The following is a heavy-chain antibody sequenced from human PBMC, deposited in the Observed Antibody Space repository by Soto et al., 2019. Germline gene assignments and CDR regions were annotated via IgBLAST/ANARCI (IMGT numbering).Heavy chain of an antibody. CDR2: ISYDGSNK. Sequence: QVQLVESGGGVVQPGRSLRLSFAASGFTFSSYAMHWVRQAPGKGLEWVAVISYDGSNKYYADSVKGRFTISRDNSKNTLYLQMNSLRAEDTAVYYCARSSLGAYYYYYGMDVWGQGTTVTVSS. CDR3: ARSSLGAYYYYYGMDV. CDR1: GFTFSSYA. J-gene: IGHJ6*02. D-gene: IGHD3-16*01. V-gene: IGHV3-30-3*01.